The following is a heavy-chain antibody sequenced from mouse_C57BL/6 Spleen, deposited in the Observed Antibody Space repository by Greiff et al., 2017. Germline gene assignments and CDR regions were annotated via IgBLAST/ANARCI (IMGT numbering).Heavy chain of an antibody. D-gene: IGHD1-1*01. CDR2: IYWDDDK. CDR1: GFSLRTSGMG. Sequence: QVTLKESGPGILQSSQTLSLTCSFSGFSLRTSGMGVSWIRQPSGQGLEWLAHIYWDDDKRYNPSPKRRLTISKDTSRNQVFLTITRVDTADTATYYCDRRVSATDFDDWGQGTTLTGSS. J-gene: IGHJ2*01. CDR3: DRRVSATDFDD. V-gene: IGHV8-12*01.